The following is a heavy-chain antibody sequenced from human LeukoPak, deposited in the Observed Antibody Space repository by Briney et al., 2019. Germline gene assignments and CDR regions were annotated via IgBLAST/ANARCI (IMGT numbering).Heavy chain of an antibody. CDR1: GFTVSTNY. CDR2: IFSGGST. Sequence: PGGSLRLSCVASGFTVSTNYMNWVRQAPGKGLEWVSVIFSGGSTYYADSAKGRFTISRDNSKNTLYLQMNSLRVEDTAVYYCAREGRKYGSGSLYYFDYWGQGTLVTVSS. J-gene: IGHJ4*02. V-gene: IGHV3-66*01. D-gene: IGHD3-10*01. CDR3: AREGRKYGSGSLYYFDY.